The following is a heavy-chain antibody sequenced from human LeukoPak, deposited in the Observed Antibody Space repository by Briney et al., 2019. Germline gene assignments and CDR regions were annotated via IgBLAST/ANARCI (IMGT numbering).Heavy chain of an antibody. CDR3: ARDPPEDYGDYGGGY. Sequence: SETLSLTCTVSGYSISSGYYWGWIRQPPGKGLEWIGSIYHSGSTYYNPSLKSRVTISVDTSKNQFSLKLSSVTAADTAVYYCARDPPEDYGDYGGGYWGQGTLVTVSS. V-gene: IGHV4-38-2*02. CDR2: IYHSGST. J-gene: IGHJ4*02. D-gene: IGHD4-17*01. CDR1: GYSISSGYY.